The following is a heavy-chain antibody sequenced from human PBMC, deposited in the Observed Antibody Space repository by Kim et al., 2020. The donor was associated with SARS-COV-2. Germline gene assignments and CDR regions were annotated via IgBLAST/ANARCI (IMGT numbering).Heavy chain of an antibody. J-gene: IGHJ6*02. CDR2: IKSKTDGGTT. CDR1: GFTFSNAW. V-gene: IGHV3-15*01. D-gene: IGHD3-10*01. CDR3: TTAPLVRGVIYYGMDV. Sequence: GSLRLSCAASGFTFSNAWMSWVRQAPGKGLEWVGRIKSKTDGGTTDYAAPVKGRFTISRDDSKNTLYLQMNSLKTEDTAVYYCTTAPLVRGVIYYGMDVWGQGTTVTVSS.